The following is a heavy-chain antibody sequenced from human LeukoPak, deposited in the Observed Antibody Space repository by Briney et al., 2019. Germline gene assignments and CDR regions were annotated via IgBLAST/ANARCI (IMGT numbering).Heavy chain of an antibody. D-gene: IGHD2-2*01. CDR3: AKASPSSYCGTTSCSVNFDY. J-gene: IGHJ4*02. Sequence: PGGSLRLSCAASGFTFGSYAMHWVRRAPGEGLEWVAFISYDGRNKYHADSVKGRFTISRDNSKNTLFLQMNSLRAEDTAVYYCAKASPSSYCGTTSCSVNFDYWGQGTLVTVSS. CDR2: ISYDGRNK. CDR1: GFTFGSYA. V-gene: IGHV3-30*04.